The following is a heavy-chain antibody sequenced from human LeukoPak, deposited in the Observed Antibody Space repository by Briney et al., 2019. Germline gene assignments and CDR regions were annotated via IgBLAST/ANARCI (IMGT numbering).Heavy chain of an antibody. J-gene: IGHJ6*02. CDR2: INPNSGGT. CDR1: GYTFTGYY. Sequence: ASVKVSCKASGYTFTGYYIHWVRQAPGQGLEWMGWINPNSGGTNYAQKFQGRVTMTRDTSISTAYMELSSLRSDDTAVYYCARDTLTGFCYFAMDVWGQGTTVTVSS. CDR3: ARDTLTGFCYFAMDV. V-gene: IGHV1-2*02. D-gene: IGHD3-9*01.